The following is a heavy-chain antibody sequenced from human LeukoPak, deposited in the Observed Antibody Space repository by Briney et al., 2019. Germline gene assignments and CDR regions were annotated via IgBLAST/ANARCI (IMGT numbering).Heavy chain of an antibody. D-gene: IGHD2-15*01. Sequence: ASVKVSCKASGYIVTSYDINWVRQATGQGLEWMGWMNPNSGNTGYAQKFQGRVTMTRNTSISTAYMELSSLRSEDTAVYYCARDLGSLYYYYYMDVWGKGTTVTVSS. CDR3: ARDLGSLYYYYYMDV. V-gene: IGHV1-8*01. J-gene: IGHJ6*03. CDR1: GYIVTSYD. CDR2: MNPNSGNT.